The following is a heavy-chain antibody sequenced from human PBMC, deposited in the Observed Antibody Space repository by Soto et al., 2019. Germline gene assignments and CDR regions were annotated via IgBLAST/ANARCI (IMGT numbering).Heavy chain of an antibody. CDR1: GYTFRNFG. CDR3: ARVYNYGSGSYLMPSSCYFDF. J-gene: IGHJ4*02. V-gene: IGHV1-18*01. Sequence: ASVKVSCKASGYTFRNFGVSWLRQSPGQGLEWVGWINPNSGHTEYAQKLQGRVTVTADTSTSTAYMEVGSLRSDDTAVYYCARVYNYGSGSYLMPSSCYFDFWGPGTLVTVSS. CDR2: INPNSGHT. D-gene: IGHD3-10*01.